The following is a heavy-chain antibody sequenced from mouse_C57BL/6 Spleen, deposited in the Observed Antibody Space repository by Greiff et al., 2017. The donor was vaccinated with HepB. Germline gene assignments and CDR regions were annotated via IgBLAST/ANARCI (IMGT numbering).Heavy chain of an antibody. CDR1: GYTFTSYW. CDR2: IDPSDSYT. J-gene: IGHJ1*03. CDR3: ARRSGTSTNWYFDV. D-gene: IGHD4-1*01. Sequence: QVQLQQPGAELVRPGTSVKLSCKASGYTFTSYWMHWVKQRPGQGLEWIGVIDPSDSYTNYNQKFKGKATLTVDTSSSTAYMQLSSLTSEDSAVYYCARRSGTSTNWYFDVWGTGTTVTVSS. V-gene: IGHV1-59*01.